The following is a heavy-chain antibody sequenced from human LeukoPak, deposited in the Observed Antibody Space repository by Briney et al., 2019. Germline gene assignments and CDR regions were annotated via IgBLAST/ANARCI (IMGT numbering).Heavy chain of an antibody. CDR3: ARGPRITLIRGGQWYYYMDV. CDR2: INPSGGST. V-gene: IGHV1-46*01. J-gene: IGHJ6*03. CDR1: GYTFTSYY. D-gene: IGHD3-10*01. Sequence: ASVKVSCKASGYTFTSYYMHWVRQAPGQGLERMGIINPSGGSTNYAQKFQGRVTMTRDTSTSTVYMELSSLRSEDTAVYYCARGPRITLIRGGQWYYYMDVWGKGTTVTISS.